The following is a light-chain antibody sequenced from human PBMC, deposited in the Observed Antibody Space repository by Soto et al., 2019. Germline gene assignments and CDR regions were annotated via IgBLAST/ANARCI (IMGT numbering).Light chain of an antibody. CDR1: SSDVGGYNY. Sequence: QSDLTQPASVSGSPGQSITISCTGTSSDVGGYNYVSWYQQHPGKAPKGMIYDVSNRPSWVSDRFSGSKSGNTASLTISGLQAEDEADYYCSSYSSSSIPYVFGTGTKLTVL. CDR2: DVS. J-gene: IGLJ1*01. V-gene: IGLV2-14*01. CDR3: SSYSSSSIPYV.